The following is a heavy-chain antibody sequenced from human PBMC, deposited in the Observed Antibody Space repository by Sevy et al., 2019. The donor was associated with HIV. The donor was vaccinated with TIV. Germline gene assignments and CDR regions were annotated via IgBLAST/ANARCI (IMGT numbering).Heavy chain of an antibody. V-gene: IGHV3-33*01. Sequence: GGSLRLSCTASGFTFSSFGIQWVRQAPGKGLEWVALMWYDGNNKYYADSVKGRFTISRDSSKNTLYLQMNNLRAEDTAVYYCARGPSLIVAGAAGYLDYWGQGTLVTVSS. CDR3: ARGPSLIVAGAAGYLDY. J-gene: IGHJ4*02. CDR2: MWYDGNNK. CDR1: GFTFSSFG. D-gene: IGHD2-21*01.